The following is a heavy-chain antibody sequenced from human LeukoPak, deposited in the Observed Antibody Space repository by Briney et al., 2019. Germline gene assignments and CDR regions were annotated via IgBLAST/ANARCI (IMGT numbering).Heavy chain of an antibody. J-gene: IGHJ4*02. V-gene: IGHV3-23*01. CDR3: AKDLGSGYDIFDY. D-gene: IGHD5-12*01. CDR1: GFTFGNYA. Sequence: GGSLRLSCAASGFTFGNYAMSWVRQAPGKGLEWVSAIIGRDDSTFYADSVKGRFTISRDNSKNTLYLQMNSLRAEDTALYYCAKDLGSGYDIFDYWGQGTLVTVSS. CDR2: IIGRDDST.